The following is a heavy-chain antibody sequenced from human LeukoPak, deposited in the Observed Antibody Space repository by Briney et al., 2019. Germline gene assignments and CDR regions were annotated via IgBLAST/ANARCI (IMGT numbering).Heavy chain of an antibody. CDR1: GYTFANYG. D-gene: IGHD2-2*01. Sequence: EASVKVSCKASGYTFANYGVTWVRQAPGQGLEWMGWISGYNGNTNYAQKLQGRVTMTTDTSTNTAYMELRSLRSDDTAVYYCARDHVPYCSSISCYPGSEYWGQGTLVTVSS. CDR2: ISGYNGNT. CDR3: ARDHVPYCSSISCYPGSEY. J-gene: IGHJ4*02. V-gene: IGHV1-18*01.